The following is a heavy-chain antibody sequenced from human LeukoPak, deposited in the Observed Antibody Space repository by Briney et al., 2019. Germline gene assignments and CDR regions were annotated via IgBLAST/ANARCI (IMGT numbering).Heavy chain of an antibody. D-gene: IGHD6-13*01. CDR2: ISSSSSYI. V-gene: IGHV3-21*01. CDR1: GFTFSSYS. CDR3: ARDKTAAGTSASFDY. J-gene: IGHJ4*02. Sequence: PGGSLRLSCAASGFTFSSYSMNWVRQAPGKGLEWVSSISSSSSYIYYADSVKGRFTISRDNAKNSLYLQMNSLRTEDTAVYYCARDKTAAGTSASFDYWGQGTLVTVSS.